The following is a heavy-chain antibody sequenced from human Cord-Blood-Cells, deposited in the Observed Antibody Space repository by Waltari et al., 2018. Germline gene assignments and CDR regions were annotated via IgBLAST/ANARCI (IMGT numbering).Heavy chain of an antibody. J-gene: IGHJ4*02. CDR2: IERKTDGGTT. Sequence: EVQLVESGGGLVKPGGSLRLSCAASGFTFSNAWMSWVRRAPGKGLGWVGRIERKTDGGTTDYAAPVTGRFTISRDDSKNTLYLQMNSLKTEDTAVYYCTTDSGATDYWGQGTLVTVSS. CDR3: TTDSGATDY. V-gene: IGHV3-15*04. D-gene: IGHD1-26*01. CDR1: GFTFSNAW.